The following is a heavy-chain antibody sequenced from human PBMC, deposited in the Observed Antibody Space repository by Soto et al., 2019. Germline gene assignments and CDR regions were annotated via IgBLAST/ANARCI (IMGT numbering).Heavy chain of an antibody. D-gene: IGHD2-2*01. CDR1: GGSISSGDYY. CDR3: ARDQVPAALLGRFAP. CDR2: IYYSGST. J-gene: IGHJ5*02. Sequence: SETLSLTCTVSGGSISSGDYYWSWIRQPPGKGLEWIGYIYYSGSTYYNPSPKSRVTISVDTSKNQFSLKLSSVTAADTAVYYCARDQVPAALLGRFAPWGQGTLVTVSS. V-gene: IGHV4-30-4*01.